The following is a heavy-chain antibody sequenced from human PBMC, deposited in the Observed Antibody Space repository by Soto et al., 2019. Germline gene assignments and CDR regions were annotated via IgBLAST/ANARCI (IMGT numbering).Heavy chain of an antibody. V-gene: IGHV3-23*01. CDR3: AKGLYYYDSSGYYPIDAFDI. Sequence: GGSLRLSCAASGFTFSSYAMSWVRQAPGKGLEWVSAISGSGGSTYYADSVKGRFTISRDNSKNTLYLQMNSLRAEDTAVYYCAKGLYYYDSSGYYPIDAFDIWGQGTMVTVSS. CDR1: GFTFSSYA. D-gene: IGHD3-22*01. J-gene: IGHJ3*02. CDR2: ISGSGGST.